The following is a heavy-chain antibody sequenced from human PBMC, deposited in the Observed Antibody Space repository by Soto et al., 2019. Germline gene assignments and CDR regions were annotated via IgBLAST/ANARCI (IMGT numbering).Heavy chain of an antibody. Sequence: PGGSLRLSCAASGFTFSSYAMHWVRQAPGKGLEWVAVISYDGSNKYYADSVKGRFTISRDNSKNTLYLQMNSLRAEDTAVYYCARDLGYYDSSGYFPDDAFDIWGQGTMVTV. CDR1: GFTFSSYA. CDR2: ISYDGSNK. CDR3: ARDLGYYDSSGYFPDDAFDI. J-gene: IGHJ3*02. V-gene: IGHV3-30-3*01. D-gene: IGHD3-22*01.